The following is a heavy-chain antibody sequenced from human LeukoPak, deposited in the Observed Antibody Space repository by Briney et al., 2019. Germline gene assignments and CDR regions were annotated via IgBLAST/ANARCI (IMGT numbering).Heavy chain of an antibody. J-gene: IGHJ4*02. V-gene: IGHV3-13*04. CDR2: IGKGGDT. CDR3: ARRALGFDY. CDR1: GFIFSSYD. Sequence: PGGSLRLSCAAPGFIFSSYDFHWVRQATGKGLEWVSGIGKGGDTYYAASVKGRFTFSRENAKGSLYLRMNSLRAGDTAVYYCARRALGFDYWGQGTLVTVSS.